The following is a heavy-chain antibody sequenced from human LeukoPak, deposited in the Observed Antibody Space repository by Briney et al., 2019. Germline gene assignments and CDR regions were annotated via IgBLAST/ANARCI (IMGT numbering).Heavy chain of an antibody. D-gene: IGHD6-19*01. CDR1: GYTFTGHY. J-gene: IGHJ5*02. Sequence: ASVKVSCKASGYTFTGHYMHWVRQAPGQGLEWMGWINPNSGGTNYAQKFQGRVTMTRDTSISTAYMELSRLRSDDTAVYYCARDRGSSGWSPQNWFDPWGQGTLVTVSS. V-gene: IGHV1-2*02. CDR2: INPNSGGT. CDR3: ARDRGSSGWSPQNWFDP.